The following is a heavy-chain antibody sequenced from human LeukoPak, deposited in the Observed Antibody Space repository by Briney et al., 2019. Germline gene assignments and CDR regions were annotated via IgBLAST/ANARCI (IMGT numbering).Heavy chain of an antibody. V-gene: IGHV1-18*01. J-gene: IGHJ4*02. CDR3: AREAYHDYGDYAFDY. D-gene: IGHD4-17*01. CDR2: ISAYNGNT. Sequence: ASVKVSCKASGYTFTSYGISWVRQAPGRGLEWMGWISAYNGNTNYAQKLQGRVTMTTDTSTSTAYMELRSLRSDDTAVYYCAREAYHDYGDYAFDYWGQGTLVTVSS. CDR1: GYTFTSYG.